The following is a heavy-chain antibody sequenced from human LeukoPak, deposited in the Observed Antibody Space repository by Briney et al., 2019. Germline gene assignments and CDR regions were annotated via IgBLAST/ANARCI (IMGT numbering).Heavy chain of an antibody. CDR3: ARDGAPDAHCSSTSCAIR. V-gene: IGHV3-7*01. J-gene: IGHJ4*02. CDR1: GFTFSSYW. Sequence: GGSLRLSCAASGFTFSSYWMNWVRQAPGKGLEWVANIKQDGSEKYYVDSVKGRFTISRDNAKNSLYLQMNSLRAEDTAVYYCARDGAPDAHCSSTSCAIRWGQGTLVTASS. D-gene: IGHD2-2*01. CDR2: IKQDGSEK.